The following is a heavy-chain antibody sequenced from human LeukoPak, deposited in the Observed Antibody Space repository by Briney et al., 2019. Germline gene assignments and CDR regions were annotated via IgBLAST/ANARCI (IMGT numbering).Heavy chain of an antibody. D-gene: IGHD6-13*01. Sequence: GGSLRLSCAASGITFSSYAMTWVRQAPGKGLEWVSLISDTGGTTYYADSVKGRFTISRDNSKNTLDLQLNSLRADDTAVYYCAMAGGSMWYSPQLDYWGSGTPVTVSS. CDR2: ISDTGGTT. J-gene: IGHJ4*02. V-gene: IGHV3-23*01. CDR3: AMAGGSMWYSPQLDY. CDR1: GITFSSYA.